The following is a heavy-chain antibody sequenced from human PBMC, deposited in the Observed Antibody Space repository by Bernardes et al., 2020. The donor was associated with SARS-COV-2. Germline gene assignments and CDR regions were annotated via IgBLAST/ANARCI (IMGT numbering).Heavy chain of an antibody. V-gene: IGHV1-2*02. Sequence: ASVKVSCKASGYTFTAYYIHWVRQAPGQGLEWVGKINPNSGVTDYAQNFQSRVTMTRDTSISTAYMELSRLISDDTAVYYCARWSTYQYAGTYDWGQGTLVTVSS. CDR2: INPNSGVT. CDR3: ARWSTYQYAGTYD. CDR1: GYTFTAYY. J-gene: IGHJ4*02. D-gene: IGHD1-26*01.